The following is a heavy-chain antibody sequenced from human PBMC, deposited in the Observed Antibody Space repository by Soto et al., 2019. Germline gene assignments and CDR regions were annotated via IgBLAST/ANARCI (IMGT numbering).Heavy chain of an antibody. J-gene: IGHJ6*02. CDR3: ARDSRIEMAGPPYYYYILDV. D-gene: IGHD6-19*01. Sequence: SETLSLTCTVSGGSVRSGNYFWSWIRQPPGKGLEWIGNLFDVGSTNYHPSLKSRVTISVDTSRNQFFLKLSSVTAADTAVYYCARDSRIEMAGPPYYYYILDVWGQGTTVTVSS. CDR1: GGSVRSGNYF. CDR2: LFDVGST. V-gene: IGHV4-61*01.